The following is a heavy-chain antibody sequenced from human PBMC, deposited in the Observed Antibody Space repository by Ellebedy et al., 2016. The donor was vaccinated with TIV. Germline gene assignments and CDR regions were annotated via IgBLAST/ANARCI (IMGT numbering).Heavy chain of an antibody. J-gene: IGHJ4*02. D-gene: IGHD6-13*01. CDR3: AKRTTAGGSYFDY. CDR1: GFTFSSYA. CDR2: ISDDGQSI. Sequence: PGGSLRLSCAASGFTFSSYAMHWVRQAPGKGLEWVAVISDDGQSIYYADSVKGRFTISRDNSKNTLYLQMNSLRAEDTAVYYCAKRTTAGGSYFDYWGQGALVTVS. V-gene: IGHV3-30*07.